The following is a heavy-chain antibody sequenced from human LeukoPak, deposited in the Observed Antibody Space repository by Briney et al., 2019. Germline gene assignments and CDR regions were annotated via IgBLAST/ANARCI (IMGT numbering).Heavy chain of an antibody. J-gene: IGHJ4*02. CDR2: ISLTGET. V-gene: IGHV4-4*02. Sequence: SETLTLTCGASGGSISSTNLWSLVRQPPGQGVEWIGEISLTGETNYDPSLNGRVTISLDRSRNQLSLTLTSVTAADTAIYYCSRESGAFCPFGYWGQGTLVIVPP. CDR3: SRESGAFCPFGY. CDR1: GGSISSTNL. D-gene: IGHD1-26*01.